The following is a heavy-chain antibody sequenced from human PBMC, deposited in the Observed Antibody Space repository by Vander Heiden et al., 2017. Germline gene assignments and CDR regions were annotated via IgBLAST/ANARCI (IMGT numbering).Heavy chain of an antibody. CDR2: IIPIFDAT. CDR3: ATRGDMTTVTTFLY. V-gene: IGHV1-69*01. D-gene: IGHD4-17*01. CDR1: GGTFSSYA. Sequence: QVQLVQSGAEVKKPGSSVKVSCKASGGTFSSYAISWVRQAPGQGLEWMGGIIPIFDATSYAQKFQGRVTITADESTSTAYMELSSLRSEDTAVYYCATRGDMTTVTTFLYWGQGTLVTVSS. J-gene: IGHJ4*02.